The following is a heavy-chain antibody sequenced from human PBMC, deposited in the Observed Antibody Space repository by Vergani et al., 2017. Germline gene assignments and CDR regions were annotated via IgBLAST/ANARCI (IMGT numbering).Heavy chain of an antibody. CDR2: VSTGTKSQ. Sequence: EVQLLQSGGGVIQPGGSVRLSCVVSGFDFSSYIMNWVRQAPGKGLEWVSFVSTGTKSQSYAESVKGRFTISRDSAKNSLYLQMDSLRAEDTAVYYCARDANCSGGXCYSGTFFYYGMDVWGQGTTVTVSS. J-gene: IGHJ6*02. CDR1: GFDFSSYI. V-gene: IGHV3-48*01. D-gene: IGHD2-15*01. CDR3: ARDANCSGGXCYSGTFFYYGMDV.